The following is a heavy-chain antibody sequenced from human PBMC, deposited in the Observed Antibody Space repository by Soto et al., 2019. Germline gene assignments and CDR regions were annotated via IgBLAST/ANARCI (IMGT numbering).Heavy chain of an antibody. CDR1: GFPFNTYG. CDR3: AKDRGNWNNHYGMDV. J-gene: IGHJ6*02. Sequence: QVQVVESGGGVVQPGGSLRLSCAASGFPFNTYGIHWVRQAPGKGLEWVAVISYDGTYKHYTDSVKGRFAISRDNSNDTLYLQLNSLRADDTAVYYCAKDRGNWNNHYGMDVWGQWTPVTVAS. CDR2: ISYDGTYK. V-gene: IGHV3-30*18. D-gene: IGHD1-1*01.